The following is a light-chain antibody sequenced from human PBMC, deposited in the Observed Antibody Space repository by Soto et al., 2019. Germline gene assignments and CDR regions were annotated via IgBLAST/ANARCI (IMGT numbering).Light chain of an antibody. J-gene: IGKJ5*01. V-gene: IGKV3-11*01. CDR3: QQRLTWPIT. CDR1: ESVRDE. Sequence: EAVLTQSPATLSLSPGEGATLSCRASESVRDELGWYQQKPGQAPRLLIFDSSNRATGIPARFSGRGYGTDFTLSISSLEPEDFALYYCQQRLTWPITFGQGTRLEIK. CDR2: DSS.